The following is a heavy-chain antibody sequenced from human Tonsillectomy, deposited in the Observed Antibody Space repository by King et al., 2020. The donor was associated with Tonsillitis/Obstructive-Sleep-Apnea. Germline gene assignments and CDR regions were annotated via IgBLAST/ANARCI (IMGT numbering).Heavy chain of an antibody. Sequence: VQLQQWGAGLLKPSETLSLTCAVYGGSFSDYYWGWIRQPPGKGLEWIGEINHSGSTNYNPSLKSRVPISVDTSRNQFSLKLTSVTAADTAVYYCARGWAPDYWGQGTLVTVSS. J-gene: IGHJ4*02. CDR2: INHSGST. CDR1: GGSFSDYY. V-gene: IGHV4-34*01. CDR3: ARGWAPDY.